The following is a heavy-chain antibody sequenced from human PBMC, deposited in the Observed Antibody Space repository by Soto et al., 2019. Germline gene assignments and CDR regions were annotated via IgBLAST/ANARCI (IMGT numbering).Heavy chain of an antibody. CDR3: ARVQLVETIVDY. CDR2: IYYSGST. J-gene: IGHJ4*02. V-gene: IGHV4-59*01. Sequence: SETLSLTCTVSGGSISSYYWSWIRQPPGKGLEWIGYIYYSGSTNYNPSLKSRVTISVDTSKNQFSLKLSSVTAADTAVYYCARVQLVETIVDYWGQGNLVTVSS. D-gene: IGHD6-13*01. CDR1: GGSISSYY.